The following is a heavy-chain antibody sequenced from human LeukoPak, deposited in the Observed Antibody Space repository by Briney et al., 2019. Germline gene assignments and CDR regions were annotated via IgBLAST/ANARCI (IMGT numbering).Heavy chain of an antibody. CDR2: INHSGST. CDR3: ARSPVTMVREGGYFDY. D-gene: IGHD3-10*01. J-gene: IGHJ4*02. CDR1: GGSFSGYY. V-gene: IGHV4-34*01. Sequence: NTSETLSLTCAVYGGSFSGYYWSWIRQPPGKGLEWIGEINHSGSTNYNPSLKSRVTISVDTSKNQFSLKLSSVTAADTAVYYCARSPVTMVREGGYFDYWGQGTLVTASS.